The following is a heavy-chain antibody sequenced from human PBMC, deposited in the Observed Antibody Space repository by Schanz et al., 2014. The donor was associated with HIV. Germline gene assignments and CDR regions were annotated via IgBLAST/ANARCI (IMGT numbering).Heavy chain of an antibody. Sequence: EVQLVESGGGLVKPGGSLRLSCAASGFNFSRYNMNWVRQTPGKGLEWVAHMIWNNGIYYADSVKGRFTISRDNAKNSLFLQMNSLKDDDTAVYYCAREAYYFDFWNGQYYYYGLDVWGQGTTVTVSS. CDR3: AREAYYFDFWNGQYYYYGLDV. CDR2: MIWNNGI. D-gene: IGHD3-3*01. V-gene: IGHV3-21*05. J-gene: IGHJ6*02. CDR1: GFNFSRYN.